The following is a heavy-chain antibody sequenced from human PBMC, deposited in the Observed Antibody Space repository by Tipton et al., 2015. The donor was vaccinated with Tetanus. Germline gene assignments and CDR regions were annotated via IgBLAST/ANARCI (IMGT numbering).Heavy chain of an antibody. Sequence: TLSLTCSIFGGSVSSGSYYWAWIRQPPGKRLEYIGYILYGGGPHYNPSLKSRVTVSADPSQIQFSLKLTSVTAADTAVYYCARIHDFLSGYFDFWGQGARVAVSS. V-gene: IGHV4-61*01. CDR3: ARIHDFLSGYFDF. CDR1: GGSVSSGSYY. D-gene: IGHD3-3*01. CDR2: ILYGGGP. J-gene: IGHJ4*02.